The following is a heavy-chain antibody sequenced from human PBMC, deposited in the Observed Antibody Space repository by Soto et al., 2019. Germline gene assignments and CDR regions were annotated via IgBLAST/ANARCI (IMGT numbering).Heavy chain of an antibody. J-gene: IGHJ4*02. Sequence: GASVKVSCKASGYTFSNYVMHWVRQAPGQRLEWMGWINAGNGNTKYSQNFQGRVTITRDTSASTAYMELSSLRSEDTAVYYCARGSYYDSSGPRDYWGQGALVTVSS. V-gene: IGHV1-3*01. CDR3: ARGSYYDSSGPRDY. CDR2: INAGNGNT. CDR1: GYTFSNYV. D-gene: IGHD3-22*01.